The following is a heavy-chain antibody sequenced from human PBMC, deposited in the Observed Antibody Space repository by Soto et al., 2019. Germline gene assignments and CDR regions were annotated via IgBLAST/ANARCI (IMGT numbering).Heavy chain of an antibody. CDR1: DGSVSSGSYY. V-gene: IGHV4-61*01. D-gene: IGHD5-12*01. Sequence: LSLTCTVSDGSVSSGSYYWTWIRQPPGKGLEWIGYIYSSGSTLYNPSLKSRVLISVDTSMNQYSLKLSSVTAADTAVYYCARDALALFDSWGQGTLVTVSS. CDR2: IYSSGST. J-gene: IGHJ4*02. CDR3: ARDALALFDS.